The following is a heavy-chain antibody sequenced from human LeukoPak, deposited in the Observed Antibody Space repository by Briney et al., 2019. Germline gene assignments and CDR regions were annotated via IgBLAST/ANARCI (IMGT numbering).Heavy chain of an antibody. CDR2: IYYSGST. J-gene: IGHJ4*02. Sequence: KSSETLSLTCTVSGGSISSYYWSWIRQPPGKGLEWIGYIYYSGSTNYNPSLKSRVTISVDTSKNQFSLKLSSVTAADTAVYYCARASAMGGVDYWGQGTLVTVSS. V-gene: IGHV4-59*01. CDR3: ARASAMGGVDY. CDR1: GGSISSYY. D-gene: IGHD5-18*01.